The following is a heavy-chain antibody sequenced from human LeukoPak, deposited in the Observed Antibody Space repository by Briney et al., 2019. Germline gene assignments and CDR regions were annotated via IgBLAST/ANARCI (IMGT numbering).Heavy chain of an antibody. Sequence: GESLKISCKSSGYIFTNSWIGWVRQEPGKGLEWMGIIYPGDSDTRYSPSFQGQVTISADKSISTAYLQWSSLKASDTAMYYCAKMWTVTTGFDYWGQGTLVTVSS. CDR1: GYIFTNSW. V-gene: IGHV5-51*01. CDR3: AKMWTVTTGFDY. D-gene: IGHD4-11*01. J-gene: IGHJ4*02. CDR2: IYPGDSDT.